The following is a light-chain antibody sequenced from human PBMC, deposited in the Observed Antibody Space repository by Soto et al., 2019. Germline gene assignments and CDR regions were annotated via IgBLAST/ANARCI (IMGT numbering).Light chain of an antibody. CDR3: QQRSNWPRGT. CDR2: DAS. J-gene: IGKJ2*02. Sequence: EIVLTQSPATLSLSPGERATLSCRASQSVSTYLAWYQQKPGQAPRLLIYDASNRATGLPARFSGSGSGTDFTLPISSLEPEDFAVYYCQQRSNWPRGTFGQGTKLEIK. V-gene: IGKV3-11*01. CDR1: QSVSTY.